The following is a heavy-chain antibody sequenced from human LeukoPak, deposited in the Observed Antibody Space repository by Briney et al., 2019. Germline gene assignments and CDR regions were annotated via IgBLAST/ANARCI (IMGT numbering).Heavy chain of an antibody. Sequence: GGSLRLSCAVSGFTVSSNYMSWVRQAPGKGLEWVSVIYSGGSTYYAESVKGRFTISRDNSKNTLYLQMKSLRAEDTTVYYCAKASGQAGYCSSTSCHYTFDYWGQGTLVTVSS. V-gene: IGHV3-66*01. CDR3: AKASGQAGYCSSTSCHYTFDY. CDR2: IYSGGST. CDR1: GFTVSSNY. D-gene: IGHD2-2*01. J-gene: IGHJ4*02.